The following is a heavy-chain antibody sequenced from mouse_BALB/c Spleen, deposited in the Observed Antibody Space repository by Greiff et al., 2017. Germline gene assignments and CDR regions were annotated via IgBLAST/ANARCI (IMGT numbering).Heavy chain of an antibody. V-gene: IGHV5-6-5*01. CDR2: ISSGGST. CDR1: GFTFSSYA. CDR3: ARMANYYAMDY. Sequence: EVHLVESGGGLVKPGGSLKLSCAASGFTFSSYAMSWVRQTPEKRLEWVASISSGGSTYYPDSVKGRFTISRDNARNILYLQMSSLRSEDTAMYYCARMANYYAMDYWGQGTSVTVSS. J-gene: IGHJ4*01. D-gene: IGHD1-2*01.